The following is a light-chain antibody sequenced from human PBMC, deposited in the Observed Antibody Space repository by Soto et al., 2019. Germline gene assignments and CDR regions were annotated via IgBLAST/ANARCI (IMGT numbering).Light chain of an antibody. CDR1: QSVSSY. Sequence: EIVMTQSPATLSVSPGERATLSCRASQSVSSYLAWYQQKPGQAPRLLIYGASTRATGIPARFSGSGSGTEFTLTISSLQPEDFAVYYCQQHSNWPPITFGQGTRLEI. J-gene: IGKJ5*01. V-gene: IGKV3-15*01. CDR3: QQHSNWPPIT. CDR2: GAS.